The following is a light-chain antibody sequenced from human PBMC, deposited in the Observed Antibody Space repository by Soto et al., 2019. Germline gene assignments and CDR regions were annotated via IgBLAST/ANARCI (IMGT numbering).Light chain of an antibody. CDR3: QHYKMYSPWT. J-gene: IGKJ1*01. CDR2: DVS. V-gene: IGKV1-5*01. CDR1: QTISSW. Sequence: DIQMTQSPSTLSGSVGDRVTITCRVSQTISSWLAWYQQKPGKAPKLLIYDVSSLQSGVPSRFSGSGSGTEFTLTISSLQPDDFATYYCQHYKMYSPWTFGQGTKV.